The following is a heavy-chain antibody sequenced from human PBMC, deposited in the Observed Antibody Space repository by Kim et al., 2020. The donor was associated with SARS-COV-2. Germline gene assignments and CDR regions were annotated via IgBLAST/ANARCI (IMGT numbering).Heavy chain of an antibody. J-gene: IGHJ1*01. D-gene: IGHD6-13*01. V-gene: IGHV6-1*01. CDR3: ARAPGIAAAGFSDEYFQH. CDR1: GDSVSSNSAA. Sequence: SQTLSLTCAISGDSVSSNSAAWNWIRQSPSRGLEWLGRTYYRSKWYNDYAVSVKSRITINPDTSKNQFSLQLNSVTPEDTAVYYCARAPGIAAAGFSDEYFQHWGQGTLVTVSS. CDR2: TYYRSKWYN.